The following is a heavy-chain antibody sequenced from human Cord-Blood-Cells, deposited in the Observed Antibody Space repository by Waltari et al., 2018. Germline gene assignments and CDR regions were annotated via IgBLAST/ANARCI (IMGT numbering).Heavy chain of an antibody. CDR2: IWYDGSNK. CDR1: GFTFSSHG. CDR3: ARGFSYYYYGMDV. J-gene: IGHJ6*02. Sequence: QVQLVESGGGVVQPGRSLRLSCAASGFTFSSHGMHWVRPAPGKGLEWVAVIWYDGSNKYYADSVKGRFTISRDNSKNTLYLQMNSLRAEDTAVYYCARGFSYYYYGMDVWGQGTTVTVSS. V-gene: IGHV3-33*01.